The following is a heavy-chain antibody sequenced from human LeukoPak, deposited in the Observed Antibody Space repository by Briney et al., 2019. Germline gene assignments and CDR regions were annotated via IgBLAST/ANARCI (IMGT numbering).Heavy chain of an antibody. Sequence: GGSLRLSCAASGFTFNNYGMHWVRQAPGKGLEWVAFIRYNGNNQYHADSVKGRSTISRDNSKNTLYLQMNSLKGDDTAVYYCAKDSAFYYIDVWGKGTTVIISS. CDR2: IRYNGNNQ. CDR1: GFTFNNYG. J-gene: IGHJ6*03. V-gene: IGHV3-30*02. CDR3: AKDSAFYYIDV. D-gene: IGHD3-10*01.